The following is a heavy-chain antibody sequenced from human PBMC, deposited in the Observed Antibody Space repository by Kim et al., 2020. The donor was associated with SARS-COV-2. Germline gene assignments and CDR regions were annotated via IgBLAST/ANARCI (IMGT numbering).Heavy chain of an antibody. D-gene: IGHD6-19*01. CDR2: ISSNGGNT. CDR1: GFTFTTYA. Sequence: GGSLRLSCSASGFTFTTYAMHWVRQAPGKGLQSVSGISSNGGNTYYADSVKGRFTISRDNSKNMLYLQMSSLGLEDTAMYYCAKEMRTGWYNFDYWGQGTLVSVSS. V-gene: IGHV3-64D*06. J-gene: IGHJ4*02. CDR3: AKEMRTGWYNFDY.